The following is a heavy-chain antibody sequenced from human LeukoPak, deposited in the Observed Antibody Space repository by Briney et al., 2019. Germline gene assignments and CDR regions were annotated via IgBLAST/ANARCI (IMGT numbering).Heavy chain of an antibody. V-gene: IGHV3-43*02. CDR2: ISGDGGDT. D-gene: IGHD2-21*02. Sequence: GSLRLSCAGSGFTFDDYAMHWVRQVPGKGLEWVSLISGDGGDTYYAGSVRGRFTISRDNSKNSLYLQMNSLRTEDTALYYCAKGFSIVVVTADHWGQGTLVTVSS. CDR3: AKGFSIVVVTADH. CDR1: GFTFDDYA. J-gene: IGHJ4*02.